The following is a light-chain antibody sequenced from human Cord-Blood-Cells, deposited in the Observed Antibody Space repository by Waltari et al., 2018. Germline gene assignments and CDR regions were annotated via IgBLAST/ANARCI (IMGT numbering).Light chain of an antibody. Sequence: QSALTQPASVSGSPGQSITISCTGTSSDVGGYNYVSWYQQHPGKAPKLMIYEVSKRPSWVSNRFSGSKSGNTASLTIAGRQAEDEADYYCSSYTSSSTLEVVFGGGTKLTVL. CDR3: SSYTSSSTLEVV. J-gene: IGLJ2*01. V-gene: IGLV2-14*01. CDR2: EVS. CDR1: SSDVGGYNY.